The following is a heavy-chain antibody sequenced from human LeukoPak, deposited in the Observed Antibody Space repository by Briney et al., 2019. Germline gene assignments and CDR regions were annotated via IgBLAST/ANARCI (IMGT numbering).Heavy chain of an antibody. Sequence: GGSLRLSCAASGFTFNNYAMSWVRQAPGKGLEWVAEIKQGGSEEYYVDSVKGRFTISRDNAKNSLFLQMNSLRVEDTAIYYCARGGSYPGCWGQGTLVTVSS. D-gene: IGHD1-26*01. J-gene: IGHJ4*02. V-gene: IGHV3-7*03. CDR2: IKQGGSEE. CDR3: ARGGSYPGC. CDR1: GFTFNNYA.